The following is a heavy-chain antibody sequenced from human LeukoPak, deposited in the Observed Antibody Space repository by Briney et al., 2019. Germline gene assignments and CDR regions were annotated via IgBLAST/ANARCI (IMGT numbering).Heavy chain of an antibody. CDR3: AREQSIFGANYYGIDV. Sequence: GSSVKVSCKASGGTLSSYAISWVRQAPGQGLEWTGEIIPIFGTANYAQKFQGRLTITADESTTTVYMELRGLRSEDTAVYYCAREQSIFGANYYGIDVWGQGTTVTVSS. V-gene: IGHV1-69*01. J-gene: IGHJ6*02. CDR2: IIPIFGTA. D-gene: IGHD3-3*01. CDR1: GGTLSSYA.